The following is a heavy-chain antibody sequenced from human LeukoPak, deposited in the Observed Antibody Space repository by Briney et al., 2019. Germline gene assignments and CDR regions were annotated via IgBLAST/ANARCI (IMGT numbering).Heavy chain of an antibody. D-gene: IGHD3-10*01. CDR3: ARDPGYYGSGSYYNYYYYGMDV. V-gene: IGHV4-59*01. J-gene: IGHJ6*02. CDR2: IYYSGST. Sequence: SETLSLTCTVSGGSISSYYWSWIRQPPGKGLEWFGYIYYSGSTNYNPSLKSRVTISVDTSKNQFSLKLSSVTAADTAVYYCARDPGYYGSGSYYNYYYYGMDVWGQGTTVTVSS. CDR1: GGSISSYY.